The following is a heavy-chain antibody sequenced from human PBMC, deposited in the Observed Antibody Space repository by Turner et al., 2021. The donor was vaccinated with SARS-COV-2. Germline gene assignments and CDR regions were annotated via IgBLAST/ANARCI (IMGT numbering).Heavy chain of an antibody. CDR2: MSDSGGST. D-gene: IGHD4-17*01. Sequence: EVQLLESGGGLVQPGGSLRLSCAASGFTFSSYAMSWVRQAPGKGLEWVSGMSDSGGSTYYADSVKGRFTISRDNSKNTLYLQMNSLRAEDTAVYYCAKVASNPGDYFDYWGQGTLVTVSS. V-gene: IGHV3-23*01. CDR3: AKVASNPGDYFDY. CDR1: GFTFSSYA. J-gene: IGHJ4*02.